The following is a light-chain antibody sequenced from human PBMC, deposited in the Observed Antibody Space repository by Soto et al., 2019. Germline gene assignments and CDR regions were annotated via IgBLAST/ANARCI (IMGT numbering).Light chain of an antibody. V-gene: IGKV3-20*01. J-gene: IGKJ1*01. CDR1: QIVINNR. Sequence: EIVLTQSPRTLSLSPGERATLSCRASQIVINNRLAWYQQKPGQAPRILIHDTSSRAPGISDRFSGSGSGTDFTLTIVRLEPEDFAIYYCQQYGNSKTFGQGTKVEIK. CDR3: QQYGNSKT. CDR2: DTS.